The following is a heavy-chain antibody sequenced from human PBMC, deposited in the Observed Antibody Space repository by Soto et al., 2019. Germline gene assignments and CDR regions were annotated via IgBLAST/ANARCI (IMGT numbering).Heavy chain of an antibody. J-gene: IGHJ3*02. V-gene: IGHV3-30-3*01. CDR2: LSNNGINT. CDR1: GFTFSTYT. D-gene: IGHD3-22*01. Sequence: PGGSLRLSCAASGFTFSTYTMYWVRQAPGKGLEWVAGLSNNGINTDYADSVKGRFTISRDNAKNSLYLQMNSLRAEDTAVYYCARGDYYDSSGPFSDAFDIWGQGTMVTVSS. CDR3: ARGDYYDSSGPFSDAFDI.